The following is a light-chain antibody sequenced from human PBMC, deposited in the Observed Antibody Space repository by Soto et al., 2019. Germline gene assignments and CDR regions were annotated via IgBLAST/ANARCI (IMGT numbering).Light chain of an antibody. CDR1: SSDVGGYNY. CDR2: DVN. CDR3: CSYAGSYTSSDG. V-gene: IGLV2-11*01. J-gene: IGLJ1*01. Sequence: QSALTQPRSVSGSPGQSVTISCTGTSSDVGGYNYVSWYQQHPGKAPKLMIYDVNKRPSGVPDRFSGSKSGNTASLTISGLQAEDEADYYCCSYAGSYTSSDGFGTGTKVTVL.